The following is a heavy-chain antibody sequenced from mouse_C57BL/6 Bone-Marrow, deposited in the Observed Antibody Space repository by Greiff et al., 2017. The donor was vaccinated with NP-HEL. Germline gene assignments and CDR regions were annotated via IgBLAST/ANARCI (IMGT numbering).Heavy chain of an antibody. CDR1: GYAFSSSW. V-gene: IGHV1-82*01. CDR2: IYPGDGDT. D-gene: IGHD1-1*02. Sequence: VQRVESGPELVKPGASVKISCKASGYAFSSSWMNWVKQRPGKGLEWIGRIYPGDGDTNYNGKFKGKATLTADKSSSTAYMQLSSLTSEDSAVYLCASYGRSGPYAMDYWGQGTSVTVSS. J-gene: IGHJ4*01. CDR3: ASYGRSGPYAMDY.